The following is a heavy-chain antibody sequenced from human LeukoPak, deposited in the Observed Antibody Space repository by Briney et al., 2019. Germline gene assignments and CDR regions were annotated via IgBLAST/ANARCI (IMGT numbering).Heavy chain of an antibody. CDR1: GGSISSSSYY. J-gene: IGHJ6*03. D-gene: IGHD6-6*01. Sequence: PSETLSLTCTVSGGSISSSSYYWGWIRQPPGKGLEWIGSIYYSGSTYYNPSLKSRVTISVDTSKNQFSLKLSSVTAADTAVYYCARHVRPGSSSYYYYYIDVWGKGTTVTVSS. CDR2: IYYSGST. V-gene: IGHV4-39*01. CDR3: ARHVRPGSSSYYYYYIDV.